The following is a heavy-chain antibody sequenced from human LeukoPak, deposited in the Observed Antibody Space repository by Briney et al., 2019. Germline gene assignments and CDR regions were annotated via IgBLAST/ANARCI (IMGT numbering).Heavy chain of an antibody. Sequence: PGGSLRLSCAASGFTFSTYGMHWVRQAPGKGLEWVAFIRYDGTNEYYADSVKGRFAISRDNSKDTLYLEMNSLRAEDTAVYYCAKDPFGYCSSSSCTLTDYGGQGTLVTVSS. CDR2: IRYDGTNE. CDR3: AKDPFGYCSSSSCTLTDY. D-gene: IGHD2-2*03. CDR1: GFTFSTYG. J-gene: IGHJ4*02. V-gene: IGHV3-30*02.